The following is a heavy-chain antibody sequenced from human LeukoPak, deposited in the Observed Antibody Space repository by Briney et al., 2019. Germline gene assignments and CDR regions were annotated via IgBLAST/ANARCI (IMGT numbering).Heavy chain of an antibody. CDR2: ISYDGSNK. V-gene: IGHV3-30*18. D-gene: IGHD7-27*01. CDR1: GFTFSSYG. CDR3: AQRWGSSNGAGPLGY. Sequence: GGSLRLSCAASGFTFSSYGMHWVRQAPGKGLEWVAVISYDGSNKYYADSVKGRFTISRDNSKNTLYLQMNSLRAEDTAVYYCAQRWGSSNGAGPLGYWGQGTLVTVSS. J-gene: IGHJ4*02.